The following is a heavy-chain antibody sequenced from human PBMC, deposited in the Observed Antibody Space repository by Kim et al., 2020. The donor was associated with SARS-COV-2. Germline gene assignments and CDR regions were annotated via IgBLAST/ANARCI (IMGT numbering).Heavy chain of an antibody. J-gene: IGHJ4*02. D-gene: IGHD3-22*01. CDR3: AREGMDYYDSSGYYDY. CDR1: GFTFSSYA. Sequence: GGSLRLSCAASGFTFSSYAMHWVRQAPGKGLEWVAVISYDGSNKYYADSMKGRFTISRDNSKNTLYLQMNSLRAEDTAVYYCAREGMDYYDSSGYYDYWGQGTLVTVSS. CDR2: ISYDGSNK. V-gene: IGHV3-30*04.